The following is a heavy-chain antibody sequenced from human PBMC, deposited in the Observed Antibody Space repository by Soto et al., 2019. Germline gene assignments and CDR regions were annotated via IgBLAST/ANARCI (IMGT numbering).Heavy chain of an antibody. Sequence: GGSLRLSCTASGFTFSSYELNWVRQAPGKGLEWVSYISTSGRTTYYADSIKGRFTISRDNAQNSLYLQMNSLRAEDTAVYYCARDYEDSRSFFHYSYGMDVWGQGTTVTVSS. CDR3: ARDYEDSRSFFHYSYGMDV. V-gene: IGHV3-48*03. D-gene: IGHD6-6*01. CDR1: GFTFSSYE. J-gene: IGHJ6*02. CDR2: ISTSGRTT.